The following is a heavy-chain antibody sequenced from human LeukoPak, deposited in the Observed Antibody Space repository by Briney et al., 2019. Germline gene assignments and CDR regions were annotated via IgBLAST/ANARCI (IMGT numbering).Heavy chain of an antibody. D-gene: IGHD6-19*01. CDR2: INPNSGGT. V-gene: IGHV1-2*02. Sequence: GASVKVSCKASGYTFTGYYMHWVRQAPGQGLEWMGWINPNSGGTNYAQKFQGRVTMTRDTSISTAYMELSRLRSDDTAVYYCARESGQWLVPYYYYGMDVWGQGTTVTVSS. J-gene: IGHJ6*02. CDR3: ARESGQWLVPYYYYGMDV. CDR1: GYTFTGYY.